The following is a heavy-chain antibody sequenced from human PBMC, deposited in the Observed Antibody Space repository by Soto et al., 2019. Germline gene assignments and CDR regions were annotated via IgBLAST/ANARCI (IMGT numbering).Heavy chain of an antibody. CDR2: FDPEDGDT. CDR3: ARGYGGSDAFDI. D-gene: IGHD4-17*01. V-gene: IGHV1-24*01. J-gene: IGHJ3*02. CDR1: GYTLTELS. Sequence: GASVKVSCKVSGYTLTELSMHWVRQAPGKGLEWMGGFDPEDGDTNYAQKFQGRVTMTADTSTSTAYMELRSLRSDDTAVYYCARGYGGSDAFDIWGQGTMVTVSS.